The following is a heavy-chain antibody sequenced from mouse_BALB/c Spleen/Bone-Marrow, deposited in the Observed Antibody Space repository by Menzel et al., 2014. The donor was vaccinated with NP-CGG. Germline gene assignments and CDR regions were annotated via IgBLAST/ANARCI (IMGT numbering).Heavy chain of an antibody. CDR1: GFSLTSYG. CDR2: IWAGGST. Sequence: VKLVESGPGLVAPSQSLSITCTVSGFSLTSYGVHWVRQPPGKVLEWLGVIWAGGSTNYNSALMSRLSISKDNSKSQVFLEMNSLQTDDTAMYYCARGSYYEGAMDYWGQGTSVTVSS. J-gene: IGHJ4*01. D-gene: IGHD1-1*01. V-gene: IGHV2-9*02. CDR3: ARGSYYEGAMDY.